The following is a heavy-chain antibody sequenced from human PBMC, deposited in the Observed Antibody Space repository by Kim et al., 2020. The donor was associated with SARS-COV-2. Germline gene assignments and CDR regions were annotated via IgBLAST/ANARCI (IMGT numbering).Heavy chain of an antibody. CDR3: ARGPYYYGSGSYYNQ. V-gene: IGHV4-34*01. D-gene: IGHD3-10*01. CDR1: GGSFSGYY. CDR2: INHSGSS. J-gene: IGHJ4*02. Sequence: SETLSLTCAVYGGSFSGYYWSWIRQPPGKGLEWIGEINHSGSSNYNPSLKSRVTISVDTSKNQFSLKLSSVTAADTAVYYCARGPYYYGSGSYYNQWGQGTLVTVSS.